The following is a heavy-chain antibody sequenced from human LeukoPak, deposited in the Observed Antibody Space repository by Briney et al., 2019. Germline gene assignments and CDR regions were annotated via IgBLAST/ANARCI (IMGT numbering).Heavy chain of an antibody. V-gene: IGHV3-15*01. J-gene: IGHJ4*02. CDR1: AFTFSNAC. CDR2: IKSKTDGGTT. CDR3: TTEERVSSGYCSGGSCYIDY. Sequence: GRSLRLSCAAPAFTFSNACMNGVRQSRGKGREWGGRIKSKTDGGTTDYAPLVKGRFTISRDDSKNTLYLQMNSLTTEDTAVYYCTTEERVSSGYCSGGSCYIDYWSQGTLVTVSS. D-gene: IGHD2-15*01.